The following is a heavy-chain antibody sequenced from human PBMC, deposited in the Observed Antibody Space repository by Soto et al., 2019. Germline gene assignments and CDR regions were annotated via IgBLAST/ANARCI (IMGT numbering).Heavy chain of an antibody. V-gene: IGHV4-30-4*01. CDR1: GGSINSGNYY. CDR3: ARNNGYYGGY. J-gene: IGHJ4*02. D-gene: IGHD4-17*01. CDR2: IYYSGSA. Sequence: QVQLQESGPGLVKPSQTLSLTCTVSGGSINSGNYYWSWIRQPPGEGLEWLGYIYYSGSAYYNPSLKSRLTISVDTSKNQFSLKLSSVTAADTAVYYCARNNGYYGGYWGQGTLVTVSS.